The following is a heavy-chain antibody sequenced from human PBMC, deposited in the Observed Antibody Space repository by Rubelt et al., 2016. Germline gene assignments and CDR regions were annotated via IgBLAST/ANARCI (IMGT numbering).Heavy chain of an antibody. J-gene: IGHJ4*02. D-gene: IGHD2-15*01. CDR2: INPNSGGT. V-gene: IGHV1-2*02. Sequence: QVQLVQSGAEVKKPGASVKVSCKASGYTFTSYDINWVRQATGQGLEWMGWINPNSGGTNYAQKFQGRVTMTRDTSISTAYMELSRLRSDDTAVYYCAVDYCSGGSCYSVFDYWGQGTLVTVSS. CDR3: AVDYCSGGSCYSVFDY. CDR1: GYTFTSYD.